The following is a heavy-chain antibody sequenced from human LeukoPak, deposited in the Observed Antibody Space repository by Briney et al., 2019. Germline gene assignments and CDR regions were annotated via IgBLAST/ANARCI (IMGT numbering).Heavy chain of an antibody. Sequence: SETLSLTCTVSGGSISSYNWSWIRQPAGEGLEWIGRIHPSVRNSYNTSLKSRVTISVDTSKNRFSLKLSSVTDADTAVYYCARGDILTGYDYHHAFDIWGQGTLVTVSS. CDR1: GGSISSYN. D-gene: IGHD3-9*01. CDR3: ARGDILTGYDYHHAFDI. CDR2: IHPSVRN. J-gene: IGHJ3*02. V-gene: IGHV4-4*07.